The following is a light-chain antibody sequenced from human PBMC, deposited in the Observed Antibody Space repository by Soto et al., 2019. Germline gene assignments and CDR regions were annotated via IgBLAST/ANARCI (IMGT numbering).Light chain of an antibody. V-gene: IGLV2-11*01. CDR3: CSYAGSDILI. CDR2: DVT. J-gene: IGLJ2*01. Sequence: QSALTQPRSVSGSPGQSVTIPCTGTSSDVGGYNYVSWYQRHPGKAPKLIISDVTKRPSGVPDRFSGSKSGNTASLTISGLQAEDEADYDCCSYAGSDILIFGGGTKVTVL. CDR1: SSDVGGYNY.